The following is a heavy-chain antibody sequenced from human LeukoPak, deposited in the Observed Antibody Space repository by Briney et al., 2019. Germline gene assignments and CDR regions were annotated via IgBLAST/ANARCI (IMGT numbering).Heavy chain of an antibody. Sequence: PGGSLRLSCAASGFTFSSYAMSWVRQAPGKGLEWVSAISGSGGSTYYADSVKGRFTISRDNSKNTLYLQMNSLRAEDTAAYYCAKASIAAARPPYYFDYWGRGTLVTVSS. V-gene: IGHV3-23*01. CDR1: GFTFSSYA. CDR2: ISGSGGST. CDR3: AKASIAAARPPYYFDY. D-gene: IGHD6-13*01. J-gene: IGHJ4*02.